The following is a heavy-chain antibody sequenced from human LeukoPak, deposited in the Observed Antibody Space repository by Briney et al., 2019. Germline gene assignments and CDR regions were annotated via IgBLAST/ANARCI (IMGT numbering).Heavy chain of an antibody. D-gene: IGHD2-2*01. V-gene: IGHV1-46*01. CDR2: INPSGGST. CDR3: ARAVSVDQLLFGIDY. J-gene: IGHJ4*02. Sequence: ASVKVSCKASGYTITNYYMHWVRQAPGQGLEWMGIINPSGGSTSYAQKLQGRVTMTRDTSTSTVYMELSSLRSEDTAVYYCARAVSVDQLLFGIDYWGQGTLVTVSS. CDR1: GYTITNYY.